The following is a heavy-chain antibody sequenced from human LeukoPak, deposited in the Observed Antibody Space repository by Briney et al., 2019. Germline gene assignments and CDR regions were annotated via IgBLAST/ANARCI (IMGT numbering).Heavy chain of an antibody. J-gene: IGHJ4*02. CDR3: AKIAEWLRPTGDY. V-gene: IGHV3-30*18. CDR2: ISYDGSNK. D-gene: IGHD3-3*01. Sequence: GGSLRLSCAAFGFTFSSYGMHWVRQAPGKGLEWVAVISYDGSNKYYADSVKGRFTISRDNSKNTLYLQMNSLRAEDTAVYYCAKIAEWLRPTGDYWGQGTLVTVSS. CDR1: GFTFSSYG.